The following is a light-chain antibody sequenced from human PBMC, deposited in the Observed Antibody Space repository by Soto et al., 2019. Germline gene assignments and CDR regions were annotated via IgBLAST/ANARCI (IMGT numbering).Light chain of an antibody. CDR1: QSLLHSDGHNY. V-gene: IGKV2-28*01. CDR2: LAS. CDR3: MQALQSPPT. Sequence: EIVVTQSPFSLPVNTGEPASISCRSSQSLLHSDGHNYLDWYLQKPRQSPQLLIYLASNRASGAPDRFSGSGAGTDFTLKIRRVEAEDVGVYFCMQALQSPPTFGGGTKVEIK. J-gene: IGKJ4*01.